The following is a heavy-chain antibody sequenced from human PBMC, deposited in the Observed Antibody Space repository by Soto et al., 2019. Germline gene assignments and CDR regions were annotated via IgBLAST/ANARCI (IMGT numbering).Heavy chain of an antibody. J-gene: IGHJ6*02. CDR2: IYYSGST. CDR1: GGSISSGDYY. Sequence: PSETLSLTCTVSGGSISSGDYYWSWIRQPPGKGLEWIGYIYYSGSTYYNPSLKSRVTISVDTSKNQFSLKLSSVTAADTAVYYCARVRGAAAGPRYYYGMDAWGQGTTVTVSS. D-gene: IGHD6-13*01. CDR3: ARVRGAAAGPRYYYGMDA. V-gene: IGHV4-30-4*01.